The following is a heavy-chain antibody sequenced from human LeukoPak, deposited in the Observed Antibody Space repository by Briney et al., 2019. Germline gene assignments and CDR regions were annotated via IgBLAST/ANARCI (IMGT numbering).Heavy chain of an antibody. D-gene: IGHD3-10*01. Sequence: SETLSLTCTVSGGSISGYYWSWIQQPPGKGLEWIGNIDSSGNTYYNPSLKSRVAILLDTSQNHFSLSLTSVTAADTAVYYCARDSIGFYGSGNFAYWGQGTLVTVSS. CDR2: IDSSGNT. CDR3: ARDSIGFYGSGNFAY. V-gene: IGHV4-4*08. CDR1: GGSISGYY. J-gene: IGHJ4*02.